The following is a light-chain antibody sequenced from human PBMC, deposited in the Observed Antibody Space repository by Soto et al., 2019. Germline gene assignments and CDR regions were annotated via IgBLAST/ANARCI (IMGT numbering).Light chain of an antibody. CDR3: HQTDSIPET. J-gene: IGKJ1*01. CDR2: AAS. CDR1: QSISLF. Sequence: DIQMTQSPSSLSASVGDTVTITCRASQSISLFLNWYQQKPGKAPKLLIYAASSLQSGVHSRFSGNGSGTDFTLTISSLQPEDFATYYCHQTDSIPETFGQGTKVEIK. V-gene: IGKV1-39*01.